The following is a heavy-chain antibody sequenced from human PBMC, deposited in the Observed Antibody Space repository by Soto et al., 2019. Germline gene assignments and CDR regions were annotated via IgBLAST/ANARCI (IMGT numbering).Heavy chain of an antibody. Sequence: GGSLRLSCAASGFTFSSYAMHWVRQAPGKGLEWVAVISYDGSNKYYADSVKGRFTISRDNSKNTLYLQMNSLRAEDTAVYYCARAAPSSTVTSLDYWGQGTLVTVSS. CDR1: GFTFSSYA. V-gene: IGHV3-30-3*01. CDR2: ISYDGSNK. CDR3: ARAAPSSTVTSLDY. J-gene: IGHJ4*02. D-gene: IGHD4-17*01.